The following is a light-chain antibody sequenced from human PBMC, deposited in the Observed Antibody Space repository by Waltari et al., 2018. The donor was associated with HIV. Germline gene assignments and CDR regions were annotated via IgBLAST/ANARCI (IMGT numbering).Light chain of an antibody. CDR1: RSNIGADYD. CDR3: QSYDRSLSASVV. V-gene: IGLV1-40*01. CDR2: GNK. J-gene: IGLJ2*01. Sequence: QSVLTQPPSVSGAPGQRVTTPCTGGRSNIGADYDVHWYQQIPGTAPKLLISGNKNRPSGVPDRFSASKSGTSASLAITGLQAEDEADYFCQSYDRSLSASVVFGGGTKLTVL.